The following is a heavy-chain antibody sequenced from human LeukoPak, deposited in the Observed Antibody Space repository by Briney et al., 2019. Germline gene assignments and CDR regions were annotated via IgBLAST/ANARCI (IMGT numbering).Heavy chain of an antibody. J-gene: IGHJ4*02. D-gene: IGHD3-10*01. Sequence: SETLSLTCAVYGGSFSGYYWSWIRQPPGKGLEWIGEINHSGSTNYNPSLKSRVTISVDTSKHQFSLKLSSVTAADTAVYYCARGPHYYGSGSYIPRSRVFDYWGQGTLVTVSS. CDR3: ARGPHYYGSGSYIPRSRVFDY. CDR1: GGSFSGYY. V-gene: IGHV4-34*01. CDR2: INHSGST.